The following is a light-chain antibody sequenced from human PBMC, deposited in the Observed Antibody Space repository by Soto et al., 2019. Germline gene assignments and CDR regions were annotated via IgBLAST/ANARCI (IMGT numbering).Light chain of an antibody. CDR1: QDISYY. Sequence: DIQLTQSPSFLSASVGDRVTITCRASQDISYYLAWYQQKPGEAPKFLIYTASTLQSGVPSRFSGSGSGTEFTLTISSLQPEDFATYYCQQLNNYPRTFGHGTRLEIK. CDR3: QQLNNYPRT. J-gene: IGKJ5*01. V-gene: IGKV1-9*01. CDR2: TAS.